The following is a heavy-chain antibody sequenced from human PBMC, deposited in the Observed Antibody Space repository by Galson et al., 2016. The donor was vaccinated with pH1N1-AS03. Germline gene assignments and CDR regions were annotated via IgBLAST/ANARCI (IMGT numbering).Heavy chain of an antibody. Sequence: ETLSLTCAVSGGSMTSPDWWTWVRQPPGKGLEWIGEVHYSGTTSYNPSLNSRVTMSIDKSNNQFSLNLGSVTVADTAVYFCASAGYHTPGYHYWGQGALVTVSS. CDR2: VHYSGTT. V-gene: IGHV4-4*01. J-gene: IGHJ4*02. CDR3: ASAGYHTPGYHY. CDR1: GGSMTSPDW. D-gene: IGHD3-16*02.